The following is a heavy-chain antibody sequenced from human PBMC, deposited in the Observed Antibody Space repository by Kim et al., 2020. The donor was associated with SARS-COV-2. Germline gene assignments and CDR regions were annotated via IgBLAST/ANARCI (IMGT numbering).Heavy chain of an antibody. CDR3: ARRNNFYSDY. V-gene: IGHV3-23*01. CDR1: GFTFSSSA. CDR2: ISGSGTAT. Sequence: GGSLRLSCAASGFTFSSSAMAWVRQAPGTGLEWISTISGSGTATYYADSVKGRFTISRDNSKNTLSLQLNSLRAEDTALYYCARRNNFYSDYWGRGTLVT. J-gene: IGHJ4*02. D-gene: IGHD1-1*01.